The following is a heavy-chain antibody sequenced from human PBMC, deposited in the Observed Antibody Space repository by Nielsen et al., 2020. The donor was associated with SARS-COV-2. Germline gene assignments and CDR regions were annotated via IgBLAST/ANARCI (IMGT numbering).Heavy chain of an antibody. Sequence: GESLKISCAASGFTVSSNYMSWVRQAPGKGLEWVSVIYSGGSTYYADSVKGRFTISRDNSKNTLYLQMNSLRAEDTAVYYCASQLGGYCSGGSCFDYWGQGTLVTVSS. CDR1: GFTVSSNY. CDR3: ASQLGGYCSGGSCFDY. CDR2: IYSGGST. D-gene: IGHD2-15*01. J-gene: IGHJ4*02. V-gene: IGHV3-53*05.